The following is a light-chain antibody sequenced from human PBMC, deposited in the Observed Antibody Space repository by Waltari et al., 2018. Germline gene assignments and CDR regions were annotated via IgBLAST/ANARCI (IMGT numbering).Light chain of an antibody. CDR2: AAS. V-gene: IGKV1-39*01. J-gene: IGKJ1*01. CDR1: QSISSY. CDR3: QQSYSQTRT. Sequence: DIQMTQSPFSLSASVGDRVTITCRAGQSISSYFNWYQQKPGKAPKLLIYAASSLESGIPSRFSGSGSGRDFSLSISSLQPEDFATYCCQQSYSQTRTFGQGTKVEIK.